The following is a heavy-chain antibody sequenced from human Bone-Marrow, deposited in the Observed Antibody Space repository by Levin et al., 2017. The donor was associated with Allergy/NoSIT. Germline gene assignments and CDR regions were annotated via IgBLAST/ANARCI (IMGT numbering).Heavy chain of an antibody. CDR1: GFTFSGYG. Sequence: AGGSLRLSCAASGFTFSGYGMHWARQAPGKGLEWVAAISDVGHSQAYADSMKGRVTISRDNSKNTLYLQMNSLRPEDTALYYCAKEVAAFSGFDYWGQGTLVTVSS. CDR3: AKEVAAFSGFDY. J-gene: IGHJ4*02. CDR2: ISDVGHSQ. V-gene: IGHV3-30*18. D-gene: IGHD1-26*01.